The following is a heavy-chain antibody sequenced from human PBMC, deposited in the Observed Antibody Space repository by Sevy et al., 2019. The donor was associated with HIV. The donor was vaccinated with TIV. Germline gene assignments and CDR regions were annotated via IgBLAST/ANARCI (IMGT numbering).Heavy chain of an antibody. D-gene: IGHD3-3*01. Sequence: GGYLRLSCAASGFTFSSYAMSWVRQAPGKGLEWVSAISGSGGSTYYADSVKGRFTISRDNSKNTLYLQMNSLRAEDTAVYYCASTIFGVVITPHLGFWAFDIWGHGTMVTVSS. CDR3: ASTIFGVVITPHLGFWAFDI. CDR2: ISGSGGST. CDR1: GFTFSSYA. V-gene: IGHV3-23*01. J-gene: IGHJ3*02.